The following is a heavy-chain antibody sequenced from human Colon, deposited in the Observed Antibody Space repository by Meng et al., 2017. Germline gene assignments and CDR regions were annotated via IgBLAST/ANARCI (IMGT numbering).Heavy chain of an antibody. CDR3: ASSSGWWRLDS. V-gene: IGHV4-4*02. CDR1: GDSISSSSW. J-gene: IGHJ4*02. Sequence: QVQLQESGPGLVKPSGTLSLTCAVSGDSISSSSWWSWVRQSPGKGLEWIGEIYHRGSTKYNPSLKSRVIISVDKSKNQFSLILTSVTAADTAIYYCASSSGWWRLDSWGQGTLVTVSS. D-gene: IGHD6-19*01. CDR2: IYHRGST.